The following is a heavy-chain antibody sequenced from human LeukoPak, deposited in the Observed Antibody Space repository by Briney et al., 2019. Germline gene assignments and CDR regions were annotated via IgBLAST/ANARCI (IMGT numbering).Heavy chain of an antibody. J-gene: IGHJ4*02. CDR1: GGSISSYY. D-gene: IGHD3-22*01. CDR3: ARSPKKYYYDIYFDY. CDR2: IYYSGST. Sequence: NPSETLSLTCTVSGGSISSYYWSWIRQPPGKGLEWIGYIYYSGSTYYNPSLKSRVTISVDTSKNQFSLKLSSVTAADTAMYYCARSPKKYYYDIYFDYWGQGTLVTVSS. V-gene: IGHV4-59*12.